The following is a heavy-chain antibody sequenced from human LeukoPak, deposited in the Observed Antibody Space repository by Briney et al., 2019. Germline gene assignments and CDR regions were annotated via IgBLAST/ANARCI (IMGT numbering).Heavy chain of an antibody. Sequence: PGGSLRLSCAASGFTFSSYAMHWVRQAPGKGLEWVAVISYDGSNKYYADSVKGRFTISRDNSKNTLHLQMNSLRAEDTALYYCASSGYYDPHAFDIWGQGTMVTVSS. CDR3: ASSGYYDPHAFDI. J-gene: IGHJ3*02. V-gene: IGHV3-30*14. CDR2: ISYDGSNK. CDR1: GFTFSSYA. D-gene: IGHD3-22*01.